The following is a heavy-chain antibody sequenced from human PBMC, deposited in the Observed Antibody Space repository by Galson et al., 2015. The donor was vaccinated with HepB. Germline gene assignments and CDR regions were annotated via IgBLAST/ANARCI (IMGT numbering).Heavy chain of an antibody. CDR3: AKGRGWYTGFDS. J-gene: IGHJ4*02. Sequence: SLRLSCAGSGFIFGNYALSWVRQAPGKGLQRVSGISGDTYGTYYADSVKGRFTISRDNSNSRLYLQMTSVTADDTATYYCAKGRGWYTGFDSWGQGALVTVSS. CDR2: ISGDTYGT. V-gene: IGHV3-23*01. D-gene: IGHD6-19*01. CDR1: GFIFGNYA.